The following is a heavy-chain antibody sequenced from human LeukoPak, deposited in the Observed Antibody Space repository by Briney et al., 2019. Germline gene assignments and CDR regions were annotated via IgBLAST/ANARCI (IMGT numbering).Heavy chain of an antibody. V-gene: IGHV4-4*07. CDR1: GGSISSYY. J-gene: IGHJ6*02. Sequence: PSETLSLTCTVSGGSISSYYWSWLRQPAGKGLEWIGRIYTSGSTNYNPSLKSRVTMSVGTSKNQFSLKLSSVTAADTAVYYCAREHSYGLYYYYYGMDVWGQGTTVTVSS. CDR2: IYTSGST. CDR3: AREHSYGLYYYYYGMDV. D-gene: IGHD5-18*01.